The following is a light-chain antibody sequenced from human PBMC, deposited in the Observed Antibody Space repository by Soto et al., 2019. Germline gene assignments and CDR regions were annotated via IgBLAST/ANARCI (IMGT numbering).Light chain of an antibody. Sequence: QSVLTQPPSASGTPGQRVTISCSGSSSNIGISAVNWYQHLPGTAPKVLIYNNNQRPSGVPDRFSGSKSGTSASLAISGLRSEDEADYLCAAWDDSLKAGVFGGGTKLTVL. CDR2: NNN. J-gene: IGLJ3*02. CDR3: AAWDDSLKAGV. CDR1: SSNIGISA. V-gene: IGLV1-44*01.